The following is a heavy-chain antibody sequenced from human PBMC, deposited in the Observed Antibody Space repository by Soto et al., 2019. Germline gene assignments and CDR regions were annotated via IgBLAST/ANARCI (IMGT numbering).Heavy chain of an antibody. J-gene: IGHJ4*02. CDR1: GFTFSSYD. CDR3: ARDYDSSGYYYVFDY. CDR2: IGTAGDT. Sequence: GGSLRLFCAASGFTFSSYDMHWVRQATGKGLEWVSAIGTAGDTYYPGSVKGRFTISRENAKNSLYLQMNSLRAEDTAVYYCARDYDSSGYYYVFDYWGQGTLVTVSS. D-gene: IGHD3-22*01. V-gene: IGHV3-13*01.